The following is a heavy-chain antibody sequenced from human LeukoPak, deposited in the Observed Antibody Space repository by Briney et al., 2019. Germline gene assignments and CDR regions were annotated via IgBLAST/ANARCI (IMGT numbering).Heavy chain of an antibody. CDR2: ISAYNGNT. D-gene: IGHD3-10*01. CDR1: GYTFTSYG. CDR3: ARGIDGSGSYYNVDWFDP. V-gene: IGHV1-18*01. Sequence: GASVKVSCKASGYTFTSYGISWVRQAPGQGLEWMGWISAYNGNTNYAQKLQGRVTMTTDTSMSTAYMELRSLRSDDTAVYYCARGIDGSGSYYNVDWFDPWGQGTLVTVSS. J-gene: IGHJ5*02.